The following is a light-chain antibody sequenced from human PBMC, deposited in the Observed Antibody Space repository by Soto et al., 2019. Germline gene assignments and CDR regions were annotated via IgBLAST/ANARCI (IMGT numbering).Light chain of an antibody. CDR2: EVT. V-gene: IGLV2-14*01. Sequence: QSALTQPASVSGSPGQSITISCTGTSSDVGAYNYVSWYQQHPGKAPKLMISEVTNRPSGVSDRFSGSKSGNTASLTISGLQAEDEADYYCSSFTSRFTFVLGTGTKVTVL. CDR1: SSDVGAYNY. CDR3: SSFTSRFTFV. J-gene: IGLJ1*01.